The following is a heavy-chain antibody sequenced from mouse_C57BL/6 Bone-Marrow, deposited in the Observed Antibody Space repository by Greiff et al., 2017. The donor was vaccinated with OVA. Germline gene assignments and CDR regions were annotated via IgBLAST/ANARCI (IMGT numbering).Heavy chain of an antibody. V-gene: IGHV1-69*01. CDR3: ARGDSSGLYYFDY. D-gene: IGHD3-2*02. J-gene: IGHJ2*01. CDR1: GYTFTSYW. CDR2: IDPSDSYT. Sequence: VKLMESGAELVMPGASVKLSCKASGYTFTSYWMHWVKQRPGQGLEWIGEIDPSDSYTNYNQKFKGKSTLTVDKSSSTAYMQLSSLTSEDSAVYYCARGDSSGLYYFDYWGQGTTLTVSS.